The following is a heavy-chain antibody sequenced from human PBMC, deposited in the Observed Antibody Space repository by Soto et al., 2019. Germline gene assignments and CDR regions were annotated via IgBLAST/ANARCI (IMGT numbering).Heavy chain of an antibody. CDR2: IFYSGST. J-gene: IGHJ6*02. CDR1: GASVSSGIHY. V-gene: IGHV4-61*01. D-gene: IGHD1-26*01. Sequence: KTSETLSLTCTVSGASVSSGIHYWSWIRQPPGKGLEWIGYIFYSGSTNYNPSLKSRVTISVDTSNNQFSLRLSSVTAADTAVYYCARFDSGTYPYYYYAMDVWGQGTTVTVSS. CDR3: ARFDSGTYPYYYYAMDV.